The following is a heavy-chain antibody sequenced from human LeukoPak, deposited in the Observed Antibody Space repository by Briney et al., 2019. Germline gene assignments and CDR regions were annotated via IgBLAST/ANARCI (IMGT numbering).Heavy chain of an antibody. D-gene: IGHD3-10*01. V-gene: IGHV4-39*01. J-gene: IGHJ4*02. CDR1: GGSISSSSYY. CDR2: IYYSGST. Sequence: WETLSLTCTVSGGSISSSSYYWGWIRQPPGKGLEWIGSIYYSGSTYYNPSLKSRVTISVDTSKNQFSLKLSSVTAADTAVYYCASDLHYYGSGSYYKVFDYWGQGTLVTVSS. CDR3: ASDLHYYGSGSYYKVFDY.